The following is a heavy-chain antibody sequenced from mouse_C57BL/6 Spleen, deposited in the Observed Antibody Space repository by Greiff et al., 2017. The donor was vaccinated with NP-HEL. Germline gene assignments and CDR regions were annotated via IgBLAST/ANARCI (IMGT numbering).Heavy chain of an antibody. V-gene: IGHV1-82*01. CDR2: IYPGDGDT. CDR1: GYAFSSSW. CDR3: ARLLLRYFDV. D-gene: IGHD1-1*01. Sequence: QVQLKQSGPELVKPGASVKISCKASGYAFSSSWMNWVKQRPGKGLEWIGRIYPGDGDTNYNGKFKGKATLTADKSSSTAYMQLSSLTSEDSAVYFCARLLLRYFDVWGTGTTVTVSS. J-gene: IGHJ1*03.